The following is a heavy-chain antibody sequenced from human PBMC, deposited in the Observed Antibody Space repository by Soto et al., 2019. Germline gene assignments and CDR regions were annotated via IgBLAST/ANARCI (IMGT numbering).Heavy chain of an antibody. D-gene: IGHD3-9*01. CDR1: DDSINSDKYY. CDR2: IYYRGNA. CDR3: ARLEGLATISYYFDF. J-gene: IGHJ4*02. Sequence: QLQLQESGPGLVKPSETLSLTCSVSDDSINSDKYYWGWIRQPPGKGLEWIGSIYYRGNAYYNPSLQTRVTIPLDKSKSQFSLKLNSMTAADSAVYFCARLEGLATISYYFDFWGPGALVTVSS. V-gene: IGHV4-39*01.